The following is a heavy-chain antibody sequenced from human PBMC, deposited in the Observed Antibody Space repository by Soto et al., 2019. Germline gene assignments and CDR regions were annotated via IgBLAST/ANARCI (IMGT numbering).Heavy chain of an antibody. J-gene: IGHJ4*02. Sequence: NPSETLSLTCSVSGGSVSNKTYYWSWIRQPPGKRLEWIGYVYYSGTTNYNPSLKSRVTISVDLSKNQFSLRLCSVTTADTALYYCARTTAVPNTLRSRYFFDYWGQGTLVTVSS. CDR3: ARTTAVPNTLRSRYFFDY. CDR1: GGSVSNKTYY. D-gene: IGHD4-17*01. CDR2: VYYSGTT. V-gene: IGHV4-61*01.